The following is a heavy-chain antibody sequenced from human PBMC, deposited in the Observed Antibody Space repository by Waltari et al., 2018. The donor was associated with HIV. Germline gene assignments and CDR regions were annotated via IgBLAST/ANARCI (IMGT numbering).Heavy chain of an antibody. CDR2: ISGTGATI. Sequence: LEASGGWVPPRAPTWLFLQASGFHFCSYSITWSRQPPRKGLEWVSVISGTGATILHADSVKGRFTISRDNSNNAVYLQMDSVKVEDTAVYYCAKGGFCDRGSCYKRFDSWGQGTAVTVSS. CDR1: GFHFCSYS. V-gene: IGHV3-23*01. J-gene: IGHJ4*02. CDR3: AKGGFCDRGSCYKRFDS. D-gene: IGHD2-2*02.